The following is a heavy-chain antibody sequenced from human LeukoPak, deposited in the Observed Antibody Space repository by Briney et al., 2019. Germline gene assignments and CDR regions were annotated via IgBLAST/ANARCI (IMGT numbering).Heavy chain of an antibody. Sequence: GGSLRLSCAASGFTFSDYYMSWIRQAPGKGLEWVSYISSSGSTIYYADSVKGRFTISRDNAKNSLYLQMNSLRAEDTAVYYCARDFWPDLWFGELLYDYWGQGTLVTVSS. V-gene: IGHV3-11*01. CDR2: ISSSGSTI. D-gene: IGHD3-10*01. CDR1: GFTFSDYY. CDR3: ARDFWPDLWFGELLYDY. J-gene: IGHJ4*02.